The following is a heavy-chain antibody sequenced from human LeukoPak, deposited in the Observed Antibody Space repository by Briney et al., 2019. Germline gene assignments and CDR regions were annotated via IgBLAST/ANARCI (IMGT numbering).Heavy chain of an antibody. D-gene: IGHD2-15*01. CDR2: ISWNSGSI. V-gene: IGHV3-9*01. CDR3: GRQAAPDY. Sequence: SLRLSCAASGFTFDDYAMHWVRQAPGKGLEWVSGISWNSGSIGYADSVKGRFTISRDNAKNSLYLQLNSLRAEDTAVYYCGRQAAPDYWGQGTLVTVSS. CDR1: GFTFDDYA. J-gene: IGHJ4*02.